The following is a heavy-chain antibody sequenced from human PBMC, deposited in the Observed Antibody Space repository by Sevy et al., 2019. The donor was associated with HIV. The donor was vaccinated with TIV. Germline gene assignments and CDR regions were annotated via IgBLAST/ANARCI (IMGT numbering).Heavy chain of an antibody. J-gene: IGHJ6*02. CDR2: ISYDGINK. Sequence: GGSLRLSCAASGFTFSSYAMHWVRQAPGKGLEWVAVISYDGINKYYADSVKGRFTISRDNSKNTLYLQMNSLRAEDTAVYYCARVHGQVVPAAKYGMDVWGQGTTVTVSS. CDR1: GFTFSSYA. D-gene: IGHD2-2*01. CDR3: ARVHGQVVPAAKYGMDV. V-gene: IGHV3-30-3*01.